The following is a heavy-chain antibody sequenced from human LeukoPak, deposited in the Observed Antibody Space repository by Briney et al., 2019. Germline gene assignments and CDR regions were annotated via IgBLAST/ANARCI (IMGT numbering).Heavy chain of an antibody. V-gene: IGHV3-21*01. CDR2: ITSNSGYI. CDR3: ARDPMVRGVIRPRYYYYGMDV. J-gene: IGHJ6*02. CDR1: GFTFSAYS. D-gene: IGHD3-10*01. Sequence: PGGSLRLSCAVSGFTFSAYSMNWVRQAPGKGLEWVSSITSNSGYIYYADSVRGRFTISRDNAKNSLFLQMNSLRAEDTAVYYCARDPMVRGVIRPRYYYYGMDVWGQGTTVTVSS.